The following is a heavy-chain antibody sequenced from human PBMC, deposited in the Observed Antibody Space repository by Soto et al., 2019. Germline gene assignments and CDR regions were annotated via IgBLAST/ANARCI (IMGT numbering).Heavy chain of an antibody. D-gene: IGHD2-21*02. CDR2: IKSKSRGGTA. J-gene: IGHJ4*02. CDR3: TTDCPWVTPAY. Sequence: VGSLRLSCATSGFTFSNTWMSWVRQAPGKGLEWVGRIKSKSRGGTADYAAPVKGRFTISRDDSKNTLYLYMNSLKTEDTAVYYCTTDCPWVTPAYWGQGALVTVSS. CDR1: GFTFSNTW. V-gene: IGHV3-15*01.